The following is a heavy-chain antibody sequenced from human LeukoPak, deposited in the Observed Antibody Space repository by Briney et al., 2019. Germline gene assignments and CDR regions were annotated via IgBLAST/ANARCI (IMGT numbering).Heavy chain of an antibody. Sequence: GGSLRLSCAASGFTFSSYGMHRVRQAPGKGLEWVAFIRYDGSNKYYADSVKVRFTISRDNSKNTLYLQMNSLRAEDTAVYYCAKALHVVVPAAIWAGVDYWGQGTLVTVSS. D-gene: IGHD2-2*02. CDR3: AKALHVVVPAAIWAGVDY. J-gene: IGHJ4*02. CDR1: GFTFSSYG. V-gene: IGHV3-30*02. CDR2: IRYDGSNK.